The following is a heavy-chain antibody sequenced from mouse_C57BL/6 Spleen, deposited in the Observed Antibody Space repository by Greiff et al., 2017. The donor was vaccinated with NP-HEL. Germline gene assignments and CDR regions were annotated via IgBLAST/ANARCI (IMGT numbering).Heavy chain of an antibody. Sequence: EVMLVESEGGLVQPGSSMKLSCTASGFTFSDYYMAWVRQVPEKGLEWVANINYDGSSTYYLDSLKSRFIISRDNAKNILYLQMSSLKSEDTATYYCARVYDYSSYFDYWGQGTTLTVSS. CDR2: INYDGSST. V-gene: IGHV5-16*01. CDR1: GFTFSDYY. CDR3: ARVYDYSSYFDY. D-gene: IGHD2-4*01. J-gene: IGHJ2*01.